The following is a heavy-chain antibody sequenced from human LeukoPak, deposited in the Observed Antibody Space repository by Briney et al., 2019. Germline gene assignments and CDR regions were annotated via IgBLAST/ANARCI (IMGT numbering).Heavy chain of an antibody. CDR3: ATGYTYDYSLY. D-gene: IGHD5-18*01. J-gene: IGHJ4*02. V-gene: IGHV1-24*01. Sequence: ASVTVSCKVSGDTVTGFSIHRVRQAPGHGLEWMGGFDPEDGARIFAQKFQGRVTMTEDTSTDTAYMDLSSLRSEDTAVYYCATGYTYDYSLYWGQGTLVTVSS. CDR1: GDTVTGFS. CDR2: FDPEDGAR.